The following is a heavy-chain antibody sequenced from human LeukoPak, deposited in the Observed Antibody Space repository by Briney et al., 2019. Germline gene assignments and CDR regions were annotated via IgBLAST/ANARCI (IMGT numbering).Heavy chain of an antibody. Sequence: GGSLRLSCVVSGFTVSSNYMSWVRQAPGKGLEWVSVIYSGGSTYYADSVKGRLTIFRDNSKNTVYLQMNSLRAEDTAVYYCARGGLGGSSSWKITYFDYWGQGTLVTVSS. V-gene: IGHV3-66*01. J-gene: IGHJ4*02. D-gene: IGHD6-13*01. CDR2: IYSGGST. CDR1: GFTVSSNY. CDR3: ARGGLGGSSSWKITYFDY.